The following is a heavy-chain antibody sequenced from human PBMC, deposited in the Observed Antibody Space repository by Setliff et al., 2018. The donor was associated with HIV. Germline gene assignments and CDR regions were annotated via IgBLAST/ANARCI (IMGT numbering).Heavy chain of an antibody. J-gene: IGHJ6*03. Sequence: SETLSLTCTFSGDSISSGNYYWSWIRQPAGKGLEWIGRIYSTGSTNYNPSLKSRVTMSVDTSKNQFSLQLTSVTAADTAVYYCARSGNILTDYSYYSYFMDVWGGGTTVTSP. CDR3: ARSGNILTDYSYYSYFMDV. V-gene: IGHV4-61*02. CDR1: GDSISSGNYY. D-gene: IGHD3-9*01. CDR2: IYSTGST.